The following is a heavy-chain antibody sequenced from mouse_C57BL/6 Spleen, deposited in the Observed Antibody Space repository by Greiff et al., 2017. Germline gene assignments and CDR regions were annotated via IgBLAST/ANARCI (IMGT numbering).Heavy chain of an antibody. J-gene: IGHJ3*01. CDR1: GFTFSDAW. CDR2: IRNKANNHAT. Sequence: EVQLVESGGGLVQPGGSMKLSCAASGFTFSDAWMDWVRQSPEKGLEWVAEIRNKANNHATYYAESVKGRFTISRDDSKSSVYLQMNSLRAEDTGIYYCTRFEGYAWFAYWGQGTLVTVSA. D-gene: IGHD2-2*01. CDR3: TRFEGYAWFAY. V-gene: IGHV6-6*01.